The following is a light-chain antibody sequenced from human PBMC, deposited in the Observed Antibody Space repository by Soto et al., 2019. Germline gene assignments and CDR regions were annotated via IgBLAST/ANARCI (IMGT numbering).Light chain of an antibody. V-gene: IGKV3-15*01. Sequence: ETVLPQSPGTLSLCPGERASLSCRATQSVRNFLAWYQQKPGQAPRLLIYAASRATGIPPRFSGGGSGTEFTVTISSLQSEDFAIYYCQQYDIWPPYTFGQGTKVDIK. CDR3: QQYDIWPPYT. J-gene: IGKJ2*01. CDR2: AA. CDR1: QSVRNF.